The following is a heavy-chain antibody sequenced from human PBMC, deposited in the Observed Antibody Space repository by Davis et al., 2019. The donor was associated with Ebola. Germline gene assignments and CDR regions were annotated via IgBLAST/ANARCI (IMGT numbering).Heavy chain of an antibody. CDR1: GFSFSSYW. CDR2: IKQDGSEK. D-gene: IGHD4-17*01. Sequence: GESLKISCAASGFSFSSYWMSWVRQAPGKGLEWVANIKQDGSEKYYVDSVEGRFTISRDNAKNSLYLQMNSLRADDTAVYYCAKGETAVTTGVDYWGQGTLVTVSS. J-gene: IGHJ4*02. V-gene: IGHV3-7*03. CDR3: AKGETAVTTGVDY.